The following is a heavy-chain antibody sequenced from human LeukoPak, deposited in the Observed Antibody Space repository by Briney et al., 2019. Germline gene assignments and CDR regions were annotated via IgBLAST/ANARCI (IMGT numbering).Heavy chain of an antibody. CDR1: GYSFTSYW. V-gene: IGHV5-51*01. D-gene: IGHD3-22*01. Sequence: GESLKISCKGSGYSFTSYWIGWVRQMPGKGLEWMGIIYPGDSDTRYSPSFQGQVTISADKSIGTAYLQWSSLKASDTAMYYCARLSYYYDSSGYSYYFDYWGQGTLVTVSS. CDR3: ARLSYYYDSSGYSYYFDY. J-gene: IGHJ4*02. CDR2: IYPGDSDT.